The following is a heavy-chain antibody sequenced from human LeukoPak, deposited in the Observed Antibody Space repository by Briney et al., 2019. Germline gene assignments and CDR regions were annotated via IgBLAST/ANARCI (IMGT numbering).Heavy chain of an antibody. J-gene: IGHJ4*02. CDR3: ARDRGPSADSGIYYQYYHY. Sequence: ASVKVSCKASGYTFTGYYVHWMRQAPGQGLEWMGWINPYSGDTEYEQKFEGRVTMTRDTSIATAYMEMTRLTPDDTAVYYCARDRGPSADSGIYYQYYHYWGQGTLVTVSS. D-gene: IGHD3-10*01. V-gene: IGHV1-2*02. CDR2: INPYSGDT. CDR1: GYTFTGYY.